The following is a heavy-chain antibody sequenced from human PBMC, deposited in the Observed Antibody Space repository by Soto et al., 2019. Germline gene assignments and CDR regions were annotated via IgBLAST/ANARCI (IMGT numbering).Heavy chain of an antibody. D-gene: IGHD6-13*01. Sequence: ASVKVSCKASGGTFSSYAISWGRQAPGQGLEWMGGIIPIFGTANYAQKFQGRVTITADESTSTAYMELSSLRSEDTAVYYCARDMSHGYSSSWYGAFDIWGQGTMVTVSS. CDR1: GGTFSSYA. V-gene: IGHV1-69*13. CDR3: ARDMSHGYSSSWYGAFDI. J-gene: IGHJ3*02. CDR2: IIPIFGTA.